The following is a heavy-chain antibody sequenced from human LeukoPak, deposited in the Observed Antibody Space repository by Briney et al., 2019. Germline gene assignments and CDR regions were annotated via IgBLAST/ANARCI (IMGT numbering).Heavy chain of an antibody. D-gene: IGHD2-21*02. CDR2: IYSGGNT. Sequence: GGSLRLSCAASGFSVSNTYMSWVRQAPGKGLEWASIIYSGGNTYYADSVKGRFTISRDNSKNTLYLQMNRLRPEDTAVYYCARGTVTAPDYWGQGTLVTVSP. V-gene: IGHV3-53*01. CDR1: GFSVSNTY. CDR3: ARGTVTAPDY. J-gene: IGHJ4*02.